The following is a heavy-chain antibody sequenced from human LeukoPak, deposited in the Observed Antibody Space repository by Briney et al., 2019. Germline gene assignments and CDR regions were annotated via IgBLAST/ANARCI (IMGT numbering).Heavy chain of an antibody. CDR2: IGGDGRGT. J-gene: IGHJ4*02. CDR1: GFTFSNHA. Sequence: GGSLRLSCTASGFTFSNHAMNWVRQAPGQGLEWVSAIGGDGRGTDYADSVKGRFTISRDNSKNKLYLEMNSLRADDTARYYCARRVGGTPDYWGPGTLVTVSS. V-gene: IGHV3-23*01. CDR3: ARRVGGTPDY. D-gene: IGHD1-26*01.